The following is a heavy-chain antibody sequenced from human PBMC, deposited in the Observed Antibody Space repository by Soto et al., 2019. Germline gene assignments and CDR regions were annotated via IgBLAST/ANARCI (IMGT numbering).Heavy chain of an antibody. D-gene: IGHD2-21*01. Sequence: QVQLQESGPGLVKPSETLSLTCTVSGGSISSYYWSWIRQPPGKGLEWIGYIYYSGSTNYNPSLKSRVTISVDMSRNQFSLKLSSVTAADTAVYYCARVGRVSYWYFDLWGRGTLVTVSS. CDR3: ARVGRVSYWYFDL. CDR1: GGSISSYY. CDR2: IYYSGST. J-gene: IGHJ2*01. V-gene: IGHV4-59*01.